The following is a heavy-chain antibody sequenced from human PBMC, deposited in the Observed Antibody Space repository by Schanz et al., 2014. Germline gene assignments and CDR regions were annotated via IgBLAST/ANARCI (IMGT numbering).Heavy chain of an antibody. J-gene: IGHJ3*02. CDR3: ARDRGHGDLPGDI. CDR1: GGSFSSNY. D-gene: IGHD4-17*01. Sequence: QVQLQQWGAGLLKPSETLSLTCAVYGGSFSSNYWSWIRQPPGKGLEWIGFISYSGSTYYNPSLKSRVTISVDTSKNQFSLNLSSATAADTAVYYCARDRGHGDLPGDIWGQGTIVTVSS. CDR2: ISYSGST. V-gene: IGHV4-34*02.